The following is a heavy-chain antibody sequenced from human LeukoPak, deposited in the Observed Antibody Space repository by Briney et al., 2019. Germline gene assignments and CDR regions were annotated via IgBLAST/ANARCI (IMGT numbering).Heavy chain of an antibody. J-gene: IGHJ4*02. D-gene: IGHD3-16*01. V-gene: IGHV3-7*03. Sequence: GGSLRLSWAASGFTFSSYWMSWVRQAPGKGLEWVANIKQDGSGKFYVDSVKGRFTISRDNAKNSLYLQMNSLRAEDTAVYYCARGGAMQSPADYWGQGTLVTVSS. CDR3: ARGGAMQSPADY. CDR2: IKQDGSGK. CDR1: GFTFSSYW.